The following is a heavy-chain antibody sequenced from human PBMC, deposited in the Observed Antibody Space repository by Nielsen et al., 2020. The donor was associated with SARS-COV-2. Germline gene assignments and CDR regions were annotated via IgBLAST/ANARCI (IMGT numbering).Heavy chain of an antibody. CDR2: ISSNGGST. CDR1: GFTFSSYA. Sequence: GESLKISCSASGFTFSSYAMHWVRQAPGKGLEYVSAISSNGGSTYYADSVKGRFTISRDNSKNTLYLQMSSLRSEDTAVYYCAGDDYGDHRPAYYFDYWGQGTLVTVSS. V-gene: IGHV3-64D*06. D-gene: IGHD4-17*01. CDR3: AGDDYGDHRPAYYFDY. J-gene: IGHJ4*02.